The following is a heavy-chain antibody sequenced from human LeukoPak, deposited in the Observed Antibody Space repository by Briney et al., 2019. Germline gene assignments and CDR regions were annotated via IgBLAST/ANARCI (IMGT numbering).Heavy chain of an antibody. V-gene: IGHV4-61*08. Sequence: SETLSLTCAVSGGSISSGGYSWSWIRQPPGKGLEWIGYIYYSGSTNYNPSLKSRVTISVDTSKNQFSLKLSSVTAADTAVYYCAREGVRNNLRYYYYYMDVWGKGTTVTVSS. J-gene: IGHJ6*03. CDR3: AREGVRNNLRYYYYYMDV. CDR1: GGSISSGGYS. D-gene: IGHD1-14*01. CDR2: IYYSGST.